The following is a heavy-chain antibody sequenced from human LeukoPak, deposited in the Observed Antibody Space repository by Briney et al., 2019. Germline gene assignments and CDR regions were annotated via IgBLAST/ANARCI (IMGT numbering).Heavy chain of an antibody. J-gene: IGHJ4*02. CDR1: GFTVSSNY. V-gene: IGHV3-66*01. CDR2: IYSGGST. D-gene: IGHD3-10*01. CDR3: ARDWPNYYGSGSYYNPIDY. Sequence: SGGSLRLSCAASGFTVSSNYMSWVRQAPGKGLEWVSVIYSGGSTYYADSAKGRFTISRDNSKNTLYLQMNSLRAEDTAVYYCARDWPNYYGSGSYYNPIDYWGQGTLVTVSS.